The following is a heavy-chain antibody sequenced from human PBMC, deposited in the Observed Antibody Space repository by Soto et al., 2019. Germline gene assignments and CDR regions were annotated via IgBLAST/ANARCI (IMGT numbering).Heavy chain of an antibody. J-gene: IGHJ6*02. CDR2: INHSGST. D-gene: IGHD3-3*01. V-gene: IGHV4-34*01. Sequence: SETLSLTCAVYGGSFSGYYWSWIRQPPGKGLEWFGEINHSGSTNYNPSLKSRVTISVDTSKNQFSLKLSSVTAADTAVYYCARVRPIYDFSNTGGYGMDVWGQGTTVTVSS. CDR3: ARVRPIYDFSNTGGYGMDV. CDR1: GGSFSGYY.